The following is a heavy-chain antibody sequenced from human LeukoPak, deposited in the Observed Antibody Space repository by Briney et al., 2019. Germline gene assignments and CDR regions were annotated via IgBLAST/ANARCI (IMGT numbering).Heavy chain of an antibody. CDR1: GFTVSSNY. CDR3: ARGVGASHFDY. D-gene: IGHD1-26*01. CDR2: IYSGGST. Sequence: PGGSLRLSCAASGFTVSSNYMSWVRQAPGKGLEWVSVIYSGGSTYYADSVKGRFTISRDNSKNTLFLQMNSLRAEDTAVYYCARGVGASHFDYWGQGTLVTVSS. V-gene: IGHV3-53*01. J-gene: IGHJ4*02.